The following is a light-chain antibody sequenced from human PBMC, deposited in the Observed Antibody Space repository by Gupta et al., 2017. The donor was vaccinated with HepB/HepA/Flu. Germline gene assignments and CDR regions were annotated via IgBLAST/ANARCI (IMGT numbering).Light chain of an antibody. CDR2: DVN. Sequence: QSALTQPRSVSGSPGQSVTISCTGTSSDVGGSNYVSWYQQHPGKAPKVMIYDVNKRPSGVPDRFSGSKSGNTASLTISGLQAEDEADYYCSSYASTYTRVFGGGTKLTVL. CDR1: SSDVGGSNY. CDR3: SSYASTYTRV. V-gene: IGLV2-11*01. J-gene: IGLJ3*02.